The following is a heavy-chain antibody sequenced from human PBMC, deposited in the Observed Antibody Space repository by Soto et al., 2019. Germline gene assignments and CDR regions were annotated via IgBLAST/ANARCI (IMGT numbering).Heavy chain of an antibody. CDR1: GFTFSSYS. CDR3: ARVWYYYGSGSQPHYYYGMDV. CDR2: ISSSSSYI. Sequence: EVQLVESGGGLVKPGGSLRLSCAASGFTFSSYSMNWVRQAPGKGLEWVSSISSSSSYIYYSDSVKGRFTISRDNAKNALYLQMNRPRAEDTAVYYCARVWYYYGSGSQPHYYYGMDVWGQGTTVTVSS. D-gene: IGHD3-10*01. J-gene: IGHJ6*02. V-gene: IGHV3-21*01.